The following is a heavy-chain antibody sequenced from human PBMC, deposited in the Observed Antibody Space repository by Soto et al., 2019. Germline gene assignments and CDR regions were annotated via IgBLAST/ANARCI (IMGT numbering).Heavy chain of an antibody. V-gene: IGHV3-73*01. J-gene: IGHJ3*02. CDR3: TSLYYDTNRGFAFDI. Sequence: EVQLVESGGGLVQPGGSLKLSCAASGFTFSGSAMHWVRQASGKGLEWVGRIRSKTKSYATAYAASVRGRFTISRDDSKNTAYLQMDSLKTEDTAVYFCTSLYYDTNRGFAFDIWGQGTMVTVSS. CDR2: IRSKTKSYAT. CDR1: GFTFSGSA. D-gene: IGHD3-22*01.